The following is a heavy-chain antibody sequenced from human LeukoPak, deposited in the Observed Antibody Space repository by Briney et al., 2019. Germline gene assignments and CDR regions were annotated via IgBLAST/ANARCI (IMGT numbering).Heavy chain of an antibody. V-gene: IGHV4-39*01. J-gene: IGHJ5*02. CDR3: ARQNYGRTYFYDTSGYPQGFDP. D-gene: IGHD3-22*01. CDR2: MHYNGNT. Sequence: PSEILSLTCTVSGASISNSDHYWGWIRQAPGRGLEWIGSMHYNGNTHHNPSLTSRVTISVDTSKNQFSLKLNSVTAADTAVYYCARQNYGRTYFYDTSGYPQGFDPWGQGTLVAVSS. CDR1: GASISNSDHY.